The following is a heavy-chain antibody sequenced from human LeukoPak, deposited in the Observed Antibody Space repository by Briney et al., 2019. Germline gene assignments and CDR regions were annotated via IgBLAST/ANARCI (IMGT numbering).Heavy chain of an antibody. V-gene: IGHV4-59*01. Sequence: SETLSLTCTVSGGSISSYYWSWIRQPPGKGLEWSGYIYYSGSTNYNPSLESRVTISVDTSKNQFSLKLSSVTAADTAVYYCASSSGWSYKDYFDYWGQGTLVTVSS. CDR1: GGSISSYY. CDR3: ASSSGWSYKDYFDY. J-gene: IGHJ4*02. D-gene: IGHD6-19*01. CDR2: IYYSGST.